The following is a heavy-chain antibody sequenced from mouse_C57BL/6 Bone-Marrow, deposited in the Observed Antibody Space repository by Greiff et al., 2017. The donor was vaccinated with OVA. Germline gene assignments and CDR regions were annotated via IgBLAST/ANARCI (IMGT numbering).Heavy chain of an antibody. J-gene: IGHJ4*01. V-gene: IGHV1-4*01. Sequence: VKLQQSGAELARPGASVKMSCKASGYTFTSYTMHWVKQRPGQGLEWIGYINPSSGYTKYNQKFKDKATLTADKSSSTAYMQLSSLTSEDSAVYYCERSINAMDYWGQGTSVTVSS. CDR2: INPSSGYT. CDR1: GYTFTSYT. D-gene: IGHD2-4*01. CDR3: ERSINAMDY.